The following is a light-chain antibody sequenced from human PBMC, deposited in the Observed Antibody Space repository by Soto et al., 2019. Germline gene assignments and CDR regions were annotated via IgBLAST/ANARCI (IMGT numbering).Light chain of an antibody. CDR2: DVS. CDR3: NSYTSSSTL. J-gene: IGLJ1*01. CDR1: SSDVGSYND. V-gene: IGLV2-14*03. Sequence: QSALTQPASVSGSPGQSVTISCTGTSSDVGSYNDVSWYQQHPGKAPKLMIYDVSNRPSGVSSRFSGSKSGNTASLTISGLQAEDEADYYCNSYTSSSTLFGTGTKLTVL.